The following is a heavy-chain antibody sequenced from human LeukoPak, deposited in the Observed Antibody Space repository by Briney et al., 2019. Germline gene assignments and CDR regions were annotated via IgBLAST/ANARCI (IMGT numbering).Heavy chain of an antibody. D-gene: IGHD3-22*01. CDR3: AKSGGNYYDNSGYYPLIDY. CDR1: GFTFSTYA. J-gene: IGHJ4*02. CDR2: ISGSGEIP. Sequence: GVSLRLSCAASGFTFSTYAMIWVRQAPGKGLEWVSVISGSGEIPFYADSVERRFTISRDNSKNTLNLQMNSLRVEDTAVYYCAKSGGNYYDNSGYYPLIDYCGQGTLVTVSS. V-gene: IGHV3-23*01.